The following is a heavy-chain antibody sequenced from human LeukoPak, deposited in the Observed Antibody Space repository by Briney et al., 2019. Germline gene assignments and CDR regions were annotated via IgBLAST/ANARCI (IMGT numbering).Heavy chain of an antibody. Sequence: GASVKVSCTASGYTFTSYGISWVRQAPGQGLEWMGWISAYNGNTNYAQKLQGRVTMTTDTSTSTAYMELRSLRSDDTAVYYCAREPPRRQRYYYYGMDVWGQGTTVTVSS. D-gene: IGHD6-25*01. CDR3: AREPPRRQRYYYYGMDV. V-gene: IGHV1-18*01. CDR2: ISAYNGNT. J-gene: IGHJ6*02. CDR1: GYTFTSYG.